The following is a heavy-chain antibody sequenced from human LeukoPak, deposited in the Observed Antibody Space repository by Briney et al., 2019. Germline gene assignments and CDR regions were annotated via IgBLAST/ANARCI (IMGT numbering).Heavy chain of an antibody. CDR1: GGTFSGNS. V-gene: IGHV1-69*08. D-gene: IGHD1-7*01. CDR3: ARETRDSNWNSVAYLDH. CDR2: FIPILNTT. Sequence: SVKVFCKASGGTFSGNSITWVRQAPGQGLEWMGRFIPILNTTNYAQDFQGRVTLTADKSTSTAYMELMSLGSEDTAVYYCARETRDSNWNSVAYLDHWGQGTLVTVSS. J-gene: IGHJ4*02.